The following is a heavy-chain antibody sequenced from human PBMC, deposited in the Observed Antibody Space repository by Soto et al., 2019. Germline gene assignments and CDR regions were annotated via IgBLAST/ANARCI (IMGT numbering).Heavy chain of an antibody. J-gene: IGHJ4*02. D-gene: IGHD3-3*01. V-gene: IGHV4-34*01. CDR1: GAPFSGDY. CDR3: ARGREIFGAVTPFEY. CDR2: INHTGST. Sequence: SETLSLTCAVYGAPFSGDYWTWIRQPARKGLEWIREINHTGSTKYTPSLKSRVTISLDTSTNHFSLSLRAVTAADTAVYYCARGREIFGAVTPFEYWGQGTQVTVSS.